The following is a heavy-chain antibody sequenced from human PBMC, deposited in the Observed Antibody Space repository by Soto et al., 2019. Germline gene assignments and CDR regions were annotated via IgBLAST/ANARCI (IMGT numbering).Heavy chain of an antibody. CDR2: IYHSGST. Sequence: QVQLQESGPGLVKPSGTLSLTCAVSGGSISSSNWWSWVRQPPGKGLEWIGEIYHSGSTNYNPSLKSRVTTSVDKSKNQFSLKLSSVPAADTAVYYCARDWSLVDYYDSSGYRDAFDIWGLGTIVTVSS. CDR1: GGSISSSNW. CDR3: ARDWSLVDYYDSSGYRDAFDI. V-gene: IGHV4-4*02. D-gene: IGHD3-22*01. J-gene: IGHJ3*02.